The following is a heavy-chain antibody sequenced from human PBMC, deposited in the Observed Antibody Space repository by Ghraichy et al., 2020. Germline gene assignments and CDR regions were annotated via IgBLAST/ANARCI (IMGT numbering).Heavy chain of an antibody. CDR3: AKDERITMKVVVITKAGDAFDI. J-gene: IGHJ3*02. CDR2: ISGSGDST. Sequence: GASLRLSCAASGFTFSSYAMSWVRQAPGKGLEWVSAISGSGDSTYYADSVKGRFTISRDNSKNTLYLQMNSLRAEDTAVYFCAKDERITMKVVVITKAGDAFDIWGQGTMVTVSS. D-gene: IGHD3-22*01. V-gene: IGHV3-23*01. CDR1: GFTFSSYA.